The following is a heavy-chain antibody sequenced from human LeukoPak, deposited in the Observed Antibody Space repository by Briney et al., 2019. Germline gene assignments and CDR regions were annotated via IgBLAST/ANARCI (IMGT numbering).Heavy chain of an antibody. Sequence: PSETLSLTCTVSGGSISSSRYYWGWIRQPPRKGLEWLGSIYYSGSTYYNPSLKSRVTISVDTSKNQFSLMLSSVTAADTAVYYCARATPGFGRNVEKYFDYWGQGTLVTVSS. D-gene: IGHD1-1*01. V-gene: IGHV4-39*01. J-gene: IGHJ4*02. CDR3: ARATPGFGRNVEKYFDY. CDR1: GGSISSSRYY. CDR2: IYYSGST.